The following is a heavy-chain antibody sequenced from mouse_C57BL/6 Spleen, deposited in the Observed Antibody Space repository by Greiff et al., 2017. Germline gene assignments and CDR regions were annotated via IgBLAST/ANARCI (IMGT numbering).Heavy chain of an antibody. V-gene: IGHV1-19*01. CDR1: GYTFTDYY. D-gene: IGHD2-3*01. CDR2: INPYNGGT. CDR3: ARFSMATRGYFDV. J-gene: IGHJ1*03. Sequence: VQLQQSGPVLVKPGASVKMSCKASGYTFTDYYMNWVKQSHGKSLEWIGVINPYNGGTSYNQKFKGKATLTVDKSSSTAYMELNSLTSEDSAVYYCARFSMATRGYFDVWGKGTTVTVSS.